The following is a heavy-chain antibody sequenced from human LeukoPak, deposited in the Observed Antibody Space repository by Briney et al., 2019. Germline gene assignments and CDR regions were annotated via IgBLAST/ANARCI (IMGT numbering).Heavy chain of an antibody. D-gene: IGHD2-2*01. CDR2: INYSGST. Sequence: SETLSLTCTVSGGSISNYYWSWIRQPPGKGLEWIAYINYSGSTNYNPSLKSRVTISVDTSKNQFSLKLSSVTAADTAFYYCARAPPSTLGCAYAPLDNWGPGTLVTVSS. CDR3: ARAPPSTLGCAYAPLDN. V-gene: IGHV4-59*08. CDR1: GGSISNYY. J-gene: IGHJ4*02.